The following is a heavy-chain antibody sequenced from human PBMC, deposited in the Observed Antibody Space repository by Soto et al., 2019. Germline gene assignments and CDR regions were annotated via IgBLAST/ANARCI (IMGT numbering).Heavy chain of an antibody. CDR1: GGSISSYY. Sequence: SETLSLTCPVSGGSISSYYWGWIRQPPGKGLEWIGYTYYSGSTNYNPSLKSRVTISVDTTKNQYSLKLSSVTAADTAVYYCARVGYSYGLDYWGQGTLVTVSS. V-gene: IGHV4-59*01. D-gene: IGHD5-18*01. CDR3: ARVGYSYGLDY. CDR2: TYYSGST. J-gene: IGHJ4*02.